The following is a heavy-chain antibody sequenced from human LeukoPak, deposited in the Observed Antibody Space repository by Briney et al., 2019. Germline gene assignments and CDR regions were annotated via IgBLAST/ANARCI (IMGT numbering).Heavy chain of an antibody. J-gene: IGHJ4*02. CDR3: ARDPLP. Sequence: TGGSLRLSCAASGFTFSSYAMHWVRQAPGKGLEWVAVISYDGSNKYYADSVKGRFTISRDNSKNTLYLQMNSLRAEDTAVYYCARDPLPWGQGTLVTVSS. CDR1: GFTFSSYA. D-gene: IGHD1-26*01. CDR2: ISYDGSNK. V-gene: IGHV3-30-3*01.